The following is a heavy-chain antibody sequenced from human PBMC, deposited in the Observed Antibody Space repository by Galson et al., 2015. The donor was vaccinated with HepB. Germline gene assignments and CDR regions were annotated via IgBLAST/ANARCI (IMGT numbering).Heavy chain of an antibody. CDR3: ARDHTYYDSSGYLTY. Sequence: SVKVSCKASGGTFSSYAISWVRQAPGQGLEWMGGIIPIFGTANYAQKFQGRVTITADKTTSTAYMELSSLRSEDTAVYYCARDHTYYDSSGYLTYWGQGTLVTVSS. CDR2: IIPIFGTA. V-gene: IGHV1-69*06. D-gene: IGHD3-22*01. J-gene: IGHJ4*02. CDR1: GGTFSSYA.